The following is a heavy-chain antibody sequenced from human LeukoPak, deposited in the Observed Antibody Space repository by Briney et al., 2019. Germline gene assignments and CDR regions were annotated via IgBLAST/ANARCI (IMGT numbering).Heavy chain of an antibody. CDR1: GYTFTSYD. J-gene: IGHJ4*02. D-gene: IGHD6-13*01. CDR2: MNPNSGNT. V-gene: IGHV1-8*03. CDR3: ARGSSWNEFDY. Sequence: ASVKVSCKASGYTFTSYDINWVRQAIGQGLEWMGWMNPNSGNTGYAQEFQGRVTITRNTSITTAYMELRSLRSDDTAVYYCARGSSWNEFDYWGQGTLVTVSS.